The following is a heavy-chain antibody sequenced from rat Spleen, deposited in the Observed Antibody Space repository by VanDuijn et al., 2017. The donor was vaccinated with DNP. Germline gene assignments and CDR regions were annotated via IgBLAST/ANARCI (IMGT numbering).Heavy chain of an antibody. D-gene: IGHD5-1*01. CDR3: ARHIWTGYYFDY. CDR1: GFKFSNYF. CDR2: ITYDGGST. J-gene: IGHJ2*01. V-gene: IGHV5-22*01. Sequence: EVHLVESGGGLVQPGRSLKLSCAASGFKFSNYFMVWVRLAPTKGLEWVAYITYDGGSTYYGDSVKGRFTISRDNAKSTLYLQMNSLRSDDMATYYCARHIWTGYYFDYWGQGVMVTVSS.